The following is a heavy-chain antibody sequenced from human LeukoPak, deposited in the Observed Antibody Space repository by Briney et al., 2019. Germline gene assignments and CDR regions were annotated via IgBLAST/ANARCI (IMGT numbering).Heavy chain of an antibody. CDR1: GGSFSGYY. CDR2: INHSGST. Sequence: SETLSLTCAVYGGSFSGYYWSWIRQPPGKGLEWIGEINHSGSTNYNPSLKSRVTISVDTSKNQFSLKLSSVTAADTAVYYCARVGITMVRGSLDVWGQGTTVTVSS. J-gene: IGHJ6*02. CDR3: ARVGITMVRGSLDV. V-gene: IGHV4-34*01. D-gene: IGHD3-10*01.